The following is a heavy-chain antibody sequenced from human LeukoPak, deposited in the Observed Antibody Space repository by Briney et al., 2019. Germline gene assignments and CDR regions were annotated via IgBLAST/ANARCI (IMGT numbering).Heavy chain of an antibody. D-gene: IGHD3-22*01. CDR1: GFTFSSYG. CDR3: ARASQYYYDGSAYLYYYYGMDV. Sequence: DPGRSLRLSCAASGFTFSSYGMHWVRQAPGKGLEWMAVIWYDGSDTYYADSVKGRFTISRHNSENTLYLQMNSLRTEDTSVYYCARASQYYYDGSAYLYYYYGMDVWGQGTTVTVSS. CDR2: IWYDGSDT. J-gene: IGHJ6*02. V-gene: IGHV3-33*01.